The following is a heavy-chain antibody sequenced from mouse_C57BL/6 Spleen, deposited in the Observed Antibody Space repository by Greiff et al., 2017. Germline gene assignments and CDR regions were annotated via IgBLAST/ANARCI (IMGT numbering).Heavy chain of an antibody. J-gene: IGHJ2*01. CDR2: INPNNGGT. CDR3: ARNGDFDY. CDR1: GYTFTDSY. Sequence: EVQLQQSGPELVKPGASVKISCKASGYTFTDSYMNWVKQSHGKSLEWIGDINPNNGGTSYNQKFKGKATLTVDKSSSTAYMELRSLTSEDSAVYYCARNGDFDYWGQGTTLTVSS. V-gene: IGHV1-26*01.